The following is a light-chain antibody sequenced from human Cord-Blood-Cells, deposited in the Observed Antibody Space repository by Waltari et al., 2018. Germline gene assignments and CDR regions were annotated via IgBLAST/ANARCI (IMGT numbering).Light chain of an antibody. V-gene: IGLV1-40*01. CDR2: GNS. CDR3: QSYDSSLNGV. J-gene: IGLJ3*02. Sequence: QSVLTQPPSVSGAPGQRVTISCTGSSSNIGAGYDVHWYQQLPGTAPKLLIYGNSNRPSGVPDRFSGSKSGTSASLAIPGLHAEDEADYSCQSYDSSLNGVFGGGTKLTVL. CDR1: SSNIGAGYD.